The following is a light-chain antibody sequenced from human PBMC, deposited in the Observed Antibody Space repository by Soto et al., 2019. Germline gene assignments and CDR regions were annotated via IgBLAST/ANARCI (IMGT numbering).Light chain of an antibody. CDR2: LEGSGSY. CDR3: ETWDSNTRV. CDR1: SGRSSYI. J-gene: IGLJ2*01. V-gene: IGLV4-60*02. Sequence: QLVLTQSSSASASLGSSVKLTCTLSSGRSSYIIAWHQQKPGKAPRYLMKLEGSGSYNKGSGVPDRFSGSSSGADRYLTISNLQFEDEADYYCETWDSNTRVFGGGTKVTVL.